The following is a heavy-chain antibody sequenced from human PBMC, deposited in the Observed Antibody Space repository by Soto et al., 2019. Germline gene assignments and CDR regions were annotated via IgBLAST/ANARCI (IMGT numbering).Heavy chain of an antibody. CDR2: ISYDGSNK. D-gene: IGHD2-2*01. CDR3: ARGVVPGAMAYYYGMDV. J-gene: IGHJ6*02. CDR1: GFTFSSYA. Sequence: PGGSLRLSCAASGFTFSSYAMHWVRQAPGKGLEWVAVISYDGSNKYYADSVKGRFTISRDNSKNTLYMQMNSLRAEDTAVYYCARGVVPGAMAYYYGMDVWGQGTTVTVSS. V-gene: IGHV3-30-3*01.